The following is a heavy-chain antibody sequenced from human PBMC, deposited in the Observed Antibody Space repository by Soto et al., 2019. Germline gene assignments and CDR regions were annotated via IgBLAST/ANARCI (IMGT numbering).Heavy chain of an antibody. V-gene: IGHV4-59*01. J-gene: IGHJ4*02. CDR1: GGSISSYY. CDR3: ARVKGHFASRILDY. Sequence: SETLSLTCTVSGGSISSYYWSCIRQPPGKGLEWIGYINYSGRTNYNPSLKSRVTISVDTSKNQFSLKLSSLTAADTAVYYCARVKGHFASRILDYWGQGTLVTVSS. CDR2: INYSGRT.